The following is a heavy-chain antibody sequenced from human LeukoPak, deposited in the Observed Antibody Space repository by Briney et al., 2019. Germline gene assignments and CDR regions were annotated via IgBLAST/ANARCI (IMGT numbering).Heavy chain of an antibody. D-gene: IGHD3-10*02. CDR3: AELGITMIGGV. CDR1: GFTFSSYW. CDR2: INSDGSST. J-gene: IGHJ6*04. V-gene: IGHV3-74*01. Sequence: PGGSLRLSCAASGFTFSSYWMHWVRHAPGKGRVWVSRINSDGSSTSYAASVKARFPISRDNAKNSLYLQMNSLRAEDTAVYYCAELGITMIGGVWGKGTTVTISS.